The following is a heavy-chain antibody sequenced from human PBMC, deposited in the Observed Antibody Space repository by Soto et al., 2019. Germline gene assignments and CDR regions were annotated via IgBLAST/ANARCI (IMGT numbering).Heavy chain of an antibody. J-gene: IGHJ4*02. V-gene: IGHV1-8*01. CDR1: GYTFTSYE. D-gene: IGHD3-10*01. CDR2: MNPNSGNT. Sequence: GASVKVSCKASGYTFTSYEINWVRQATGQGLEWMGWMNPNSGNTGYAQKFQGRVTMTRNTSISTAYMELSSLRSEDTAVYYCARVSIGYYYGSGSYLDYWGQGTLVTVSS. CDR3: ARVSIGYYYGSGSYLDY.